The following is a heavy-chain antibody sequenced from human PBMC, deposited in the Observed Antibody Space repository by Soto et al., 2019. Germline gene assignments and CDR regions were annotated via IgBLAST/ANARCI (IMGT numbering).Heavy chain of an antibody. CDR1: GFTFSSFA. J-gene: IGHJ3*02. CDR3: AKGLLAIVGTTLPRDAFNI. CDR2: ISYDGSNK. Sequence: GGSLRLSCAASGFTFSSFAMHWVRQAPGKGLEWVTVISYDGSNKYYGDAVKGRFTISRDTSKNAVYLEMNRLRPEDTAVYYCAKGLLAIVGTTLPRDAFNIWGQGTMVTVSS. D-gene: IGHD1-26*01. V-gene: IGHV3-30-3*01.